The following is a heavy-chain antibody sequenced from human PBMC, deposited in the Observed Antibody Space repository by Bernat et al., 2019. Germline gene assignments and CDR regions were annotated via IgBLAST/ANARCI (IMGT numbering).Heavy chain of an antibody. Sequence: EVQLVESGGVVVQPGGSLRLSCAASGCTFDDYTMHWVRQAPGRGLEWVSLINWDGGATHYADSVKGRFTISRDNSKTSLYLQMNSLRTEDTAFYYCAKDESSSSWGSHFDHWDQGTLVTVSS. CDR2: INWDGGAT. CDR1: GCTFDDYT. D-gene: IGHD6-13*01. J-gene: IGHJ4*02. CDR3: AKDESSSSWGSHFDH. V-gene: IGHV3-43*01.